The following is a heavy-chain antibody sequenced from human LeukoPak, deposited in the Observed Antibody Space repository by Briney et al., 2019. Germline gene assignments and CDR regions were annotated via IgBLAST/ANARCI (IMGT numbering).Heavy chain of an antibody. V-gene: IGHV4-59*01. J-gene: IGHJ6*02. CDR3: ARDGSCSGGSCYPYYYGMDV. D-gene: IGHD2-15*01. Sequence: SETLSLTCTVSGGSISSYYWSWVRQPPGKGLEWIGYMSYSGNTNYNPSLKSRVIISVDTSKNQFSLNLSSVTAADTAVYYCARDGSCSGGSCYPYYYGMDVWGQGTTVTVSS. CDR2: MSYSGNT. CDR1: GGSISSYY.